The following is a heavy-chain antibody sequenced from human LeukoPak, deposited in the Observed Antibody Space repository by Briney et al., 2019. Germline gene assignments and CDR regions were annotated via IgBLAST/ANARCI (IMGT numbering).Heavy chain of an antibody. J-gene: IGHJ4*02. CDR1: GYTFTGYY. CDR3: ARAKDFWSGYYPYFDY. Sequence: ASVKVSCKASGYTFTGYYMHWVRQAPEQGLEWMGWINPNSGGTNYAQKFQGRVTMTRDTSISTAYMELSRLRSDDTAVYYCARAKDFWSGYYPYFDYWGQGTLVTVSS. V-gene: IGHV1-2*02. CDR2: INPNSGGT. D-gene: IGHD3-3*01.